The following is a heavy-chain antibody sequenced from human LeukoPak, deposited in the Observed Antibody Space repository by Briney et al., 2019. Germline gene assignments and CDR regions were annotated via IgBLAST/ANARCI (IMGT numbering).Heavy chain of an antibody. J-gene: IGHJ4*02. D-gene: IGHD4-23*01. V-gene: IGHV4-59*01. CDR1: GGSISSYY. CDR3: ARVNYGGTFDY. CDR2: IYYSGST. Sequence: SETLSLTCTVSGGSISSYYWSWIRQPPGKGLEWIGYIYYSGSTNYNPSLKSRVTISVDTSKNQFSLKLSSVTAADTAVYYCARVNYGGTFDYWGQGTLVTVSS.